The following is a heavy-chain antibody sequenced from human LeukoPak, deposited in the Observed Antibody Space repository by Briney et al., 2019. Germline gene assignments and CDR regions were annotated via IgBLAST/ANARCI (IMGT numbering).Heavy chain of an antibody. Sequence: SETLSLTCTVSGGSISSSSYYWGWIRQPPGKGLEWIGSIYYSGSTYYNPSLKSRVTISVDTSKNQFSLKLSSVTAADTAVYYCARDKPYDSSGMAYWGQGTLVTVS. J-gene: IGHJ4*02. CDR3: ARDKPYDSSGMAY. V-gene: IGHV4-39*01. CDR2: IYYSGST. CDR1: GGSISSSSYY. D-gene: IGHD3-22*01.